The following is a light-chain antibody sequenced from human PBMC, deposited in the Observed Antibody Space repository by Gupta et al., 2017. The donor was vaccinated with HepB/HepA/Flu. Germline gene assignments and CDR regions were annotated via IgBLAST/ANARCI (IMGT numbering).Light chain of an antibody. Sequence: VITQSSATLSVSAGERATLSCRASQSVSSNLAWYQQKPGQAPRLLIYGAYTRATVIPARFSGSGSGTEFTLTISSLQSEDFAVYYCQQYNNWSMTFGQGTKVEIK. J-gene: IGKJ1*01. CDR2: GAY. CDR1: QSVSSN. V-gene: IGKV3-15*01. CDR3: QQYNNWSMT.